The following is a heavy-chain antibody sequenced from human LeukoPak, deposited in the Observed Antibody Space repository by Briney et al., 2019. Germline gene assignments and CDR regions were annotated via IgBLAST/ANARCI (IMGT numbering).Heavy chain of an antibody. CDR3: ARVDYDRNGYFDF. CDR1: GYTFTRYT. V-gene: IGHV1-3*01. CDR2: INGGDGNS. Sequence: GASVNVSCKASGYTFTRYTMHWVRQAPGQRLEWMGWINGGDGNSECPQRFQGRVSISRDTSASTVYMELSSLRSEDTAVYYCARVDYDRNGYFDFWGQGTLVTVSS. D-gene: IGHD3-22*01. J-gene: IGHJ4*02.